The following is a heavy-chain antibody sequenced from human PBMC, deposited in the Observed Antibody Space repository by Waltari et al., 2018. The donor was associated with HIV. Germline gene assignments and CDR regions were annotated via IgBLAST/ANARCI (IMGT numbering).Heavy chain of an antibody. CDR2: ISWNSART. Sequence: EVQLVESGGGLVQPGRSMRLSCVASGFSIDNYARHWVRQVPGKGLEWVSGISWNSARTTYGDSVKGRFTISRDNAKKTVTLQMNSLRVEDTALYYCAKGGPLGATNYGMDVWGQGTTVTVSS. J-gene: IGHJ6*02. D-gene: IGHD1-26*01. CDR1: GFSIDNYA. V-gene: IGHV3-9*01. CDR3: AKGGPLGATNYGMDV.